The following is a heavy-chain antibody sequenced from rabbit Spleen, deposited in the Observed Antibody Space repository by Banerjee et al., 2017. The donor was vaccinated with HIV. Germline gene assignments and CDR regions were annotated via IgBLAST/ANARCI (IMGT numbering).Heavy chain of an antibody. J-gene: IGHJ2*01. CDR1: GLDFNSNA. CDR2: IDTNDGDT. Sequence: QEQLEESGGDLVKPEGSLTLTCKASGLDFNSNAMCWVRQAPGKGLEWIACIDTNDGDTDYANWPKGRFTISKTSSTTVTLQMTSLTAADTATYFCARNYVNAFDPWGPGTLVTVS. CDR3: ARNYVNAFDP. V-gene: IGHV1S45*01. D-gene: IGHD1-1*01.